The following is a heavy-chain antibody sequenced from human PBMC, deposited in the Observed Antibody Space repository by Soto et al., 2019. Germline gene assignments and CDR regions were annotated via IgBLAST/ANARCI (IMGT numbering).Heavy chain of an antibody. CDR3: GRDWGDRGGWEAVFDY. V-gene: IGHV1-3*01. Sequence: ASVKVSCKASGYTFTSYAMHWVRQAPGQRLEWMGWINAGNGNTKYSQKFQGRVTITRDTSASTAYMELSSLRSEDTAVYYCGRDWGDRGGWEAVFDYWGQGTLVTVSS. J-gene: IGHJ4*02. CDR2: INAGNGNT. CDR1: GYTFTSYA. D-gene: IGHD3-22*01.